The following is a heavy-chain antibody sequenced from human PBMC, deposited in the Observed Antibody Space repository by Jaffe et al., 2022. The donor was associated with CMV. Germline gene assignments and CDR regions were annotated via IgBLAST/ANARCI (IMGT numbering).Heavy chain of an antibody. Sequence: QVQLVQSGAEVKKPGSSVKVSCKASGGTFSSYAISWVRQAPGQGLEWMGRIIPILGIANYAQKFQGRVTITADKSTSTAYMELSSLRSEDTAVYYCAGRDYYYDSSGYRGDYFDYWGQGTLVTVSS. CDR3: AGRDYYYDSSGYRGDYFDY. D-gene: IGHD3-22*01. V-gene: IGHV1-69*09. CDR2: IIPILGIA. CDR1: GGTFSSYA. J-gene: IGHJ4*02.